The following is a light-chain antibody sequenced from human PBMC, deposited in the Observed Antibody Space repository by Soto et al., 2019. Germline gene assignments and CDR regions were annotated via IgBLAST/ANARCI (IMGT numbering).Light chain of an antibody. Sequence: EVVMTQSPATLSVSPGERATLSCRASQSVSSKLASYQQKPVQAPRLLIYGASTKATGIPPRFSGSGSGTEFTLTISSLQAVDSVIYYCQQDNYWPPWTFGQGTKVEIK. CDR1: QSVSSK. CDR3: QQDNYWPPWT. V-gene: IGKV3-15*01. J-gene: IGKJ1*01. CDR2: GAS.